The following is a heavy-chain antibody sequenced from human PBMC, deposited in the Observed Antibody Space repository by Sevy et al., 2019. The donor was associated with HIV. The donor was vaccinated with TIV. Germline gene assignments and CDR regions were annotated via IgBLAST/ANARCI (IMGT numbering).Heavy chain of an antibody. J-gene: IGHJ6*02. D-gene: IGHD3-22*01. CDR1: GFTVSSNY. V-gene: IGHV3-53*01. CDR2: IYSGDRT. CDR3: ARDRVTYYYDSSGYYTSGYGMDV. Sequence: GGSLRLSCAASGFTVSSNYMSWVRQAPGKGLEWVSVIYSGDRTDYADSVKGRFTISRDNSKNTLYLQMNSLRAEDTGVYYCARDRVTYYYDSSGYYTSGYGMDVWGQGTTVTVSS.